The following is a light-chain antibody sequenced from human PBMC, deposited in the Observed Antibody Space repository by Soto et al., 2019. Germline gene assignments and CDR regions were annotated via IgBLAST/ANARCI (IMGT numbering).Light chain of an antibody. J-gene: IGKJ1*01. Sequence: EIVLTQSPATLSLSPGERATLSCRASQSVSSYLAWYQQKPGQAPRLLIYDASNRATGIPARFSGSGSGTDFTLTISSLEPEDFAVYYCQQRSNWPLTFGQGNNVEIK. CDR3: QQRSNWPLT. CDR1: QSVSSY. V-gene: IGKV3-11*01. CDR2: DAS.